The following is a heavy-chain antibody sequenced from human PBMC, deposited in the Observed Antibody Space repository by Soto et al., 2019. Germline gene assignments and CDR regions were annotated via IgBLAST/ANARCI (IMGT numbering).Heavy chain of an antibody. CDR1: GFTFSSYA. Sequence: GGSLRLPCAASGFTFSSYAMIWVSQAPGKGLEWVSAISGSGGSTYYADSVKGRFTISRDNSKNTLYLQMNSLRAEDTAVYYCAKSKSSGWSEGISLAFDYWGLGTLVTGSS. CDR2: ISGSGGST. V-gene: IGHV3-23*01. D-gene: IGHD6-19*01. CDR3: AKSKSSGWSEGISLAFDY. J-gene: IGHJ4*02.